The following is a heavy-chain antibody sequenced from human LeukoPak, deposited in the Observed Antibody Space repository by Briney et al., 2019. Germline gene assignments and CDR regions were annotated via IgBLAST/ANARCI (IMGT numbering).Heavy chain of an antibody. CDR2: ISYDGSNK. J-gene: IGHJ6*02. D-gene: IGHD3-3*01. CDR1: GFTFSSYD. Sequence: PGGSLRLSCAASGFTFSSYDMHWVRQAPGKGLEWVAVISYDGSNKYYADSVKGRFTISRDNSKNTLYLQMNSLRAEDTAVYYCARQMGYYDFWSGYGVYYYGMDVWGQGTTVTVSS. V-gene: IGHV3-30*03. CDR3: ARQMGYYDFWSGYGVYYYGMDV.